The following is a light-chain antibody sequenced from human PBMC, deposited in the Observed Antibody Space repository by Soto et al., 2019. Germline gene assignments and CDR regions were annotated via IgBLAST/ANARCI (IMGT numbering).Light chain of an antibody. Sequence: AIQMPQPPSSRSASIAHSVTIACPASQGLGSAHGWYQHKPGKARKVLIYGISSLHSGVPSRFSGSGSGTDSTLTITSLQPEDIATYYCLQDYDYPRTFGQGTKV. J-gene: IGKJ1*01. V-gene: IGKV1-6*01. CDR1: QGLGSA. CDR3: LQDYDYPRT. CDR2: GIS.